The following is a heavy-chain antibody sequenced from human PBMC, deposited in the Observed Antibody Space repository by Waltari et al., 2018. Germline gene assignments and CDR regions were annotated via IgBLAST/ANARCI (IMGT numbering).Heavy chain of an antibody. V-gene: IGHV1-2*02. CDR3: ARGWILTGYCDY. D-gene: IGHD3-9*01. J-gene: IGHJ4*02. CDR2: INPNRGGT. Sequence: QVQLVQSGAEVKKPGASVKVSCKAPGYTFTGYYTHSVRPAPGQGLEGMGWINPNRGGTNYAQKFQGRVTMTRDTSISTAYMELSRLRSDDTAVYYCARGWILTGYCDYWGQGTLVTVSS. CDR1: GYTFTGYY.